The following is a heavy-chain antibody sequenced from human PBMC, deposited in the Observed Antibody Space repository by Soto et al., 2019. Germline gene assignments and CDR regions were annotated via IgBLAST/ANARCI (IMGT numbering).Heavy chain of an antibody. CDR3: ARQSSSDGLDV. J-gene: IGHJ6*02. V-gene: IGHV5-51*01. CDR2: IYPGYSDT. D-gene: IGHD6-6*01. CDR1: GYSFTSYW. Sequence: GESLKISCKCSGYSFTSYWIGWVLQMPGKGLEWMEMIYPGYSDTIYTPSFQGQVTISAYKSISTAYLHWRSLKASDTAMYYCARQSSSDGLDVWGQGTTVTVSS.